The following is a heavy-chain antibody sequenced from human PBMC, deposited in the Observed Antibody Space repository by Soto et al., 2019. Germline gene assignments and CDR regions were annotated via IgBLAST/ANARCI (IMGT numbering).Heavy chain of an antibody. D-gene: IGHD7-27*01. CDR2: ISGSGGST. CDR3: ATPLVFATRYWGFDV. CDR1: GFSFSSYA. Sequence: VQVLESGGDLVQPGGSLRLSCVASGFSFSSYAMSWVRQAPGKGLESVSVISGSGGSTFYADSVKGRFTISRDNSMNTLSLQMNTLRDEETAVYYCATPLVFATRYWGFDVWRQGTTVTVSS. J-gene: IGHJ6*02. V-gene: IGHV3-23*01.